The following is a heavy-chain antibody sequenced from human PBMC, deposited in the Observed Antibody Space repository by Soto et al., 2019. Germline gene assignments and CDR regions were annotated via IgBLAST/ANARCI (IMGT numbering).Heavy chain of an antibody. V-gene: IGHV6-1*01. CDR3: ARASITMVRGVIRAAYYYYGMDV. CDR2: TYYRSKWYN. CDR1: GDSVSSDSAA. J-gene: IGHJ6*02. Sequence: PSQSLSLTCAISGDSVSSDSAAWNWIRQSPSRGLEWLGRTYYRSKWYNNYAVSVKSRITINPDTSKNQFSLQLNSVTPEDTAVYYCARASITMVRGVIRAAYYYYGMDVWGQGTTVTVSS. D-gene: IGHD3-10*01.